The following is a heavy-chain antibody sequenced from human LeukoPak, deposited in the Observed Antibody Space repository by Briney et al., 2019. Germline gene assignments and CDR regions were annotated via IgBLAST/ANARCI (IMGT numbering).Heavy chain of an antibody. V-gene: IGHV3-48*04. J-gene: IGHJ6*04. CDR2: ISSSSSTI. Sequence: GGSLRLSCAASGFTFSSYSMNWVRQAPGKGLEWVSYISSSSSTIYYADSVKGRFTISRDNAKNSLHLQMNSLRGEDTTVYYCARGRVSPDVWGKGTTVTVSS. CDR3: ARGRVSPDV. CDR1: GFTFSSYS.